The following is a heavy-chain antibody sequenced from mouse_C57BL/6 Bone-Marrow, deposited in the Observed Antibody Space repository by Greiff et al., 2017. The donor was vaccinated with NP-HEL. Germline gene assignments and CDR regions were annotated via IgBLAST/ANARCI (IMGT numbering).Heavy chain of an antibody. CDR2: IDPSDSYT. Sequence: QVQLKQPGAELVKPGASVKLSCKASGYTFPSYWMQWVKQRPGQGLEWIGEIDPSDSYTNYNQKFKGKATLTVDTSSSTAYMQLSSLTSEDSAVYYCARVDYYGSSYLFAYWGQGTLVTVSA. V-gene: IGHV1-50*01. CDR3: ARVDYYGSSYLFAY. CDR1: GYTFPSYW. J-gene: IGHJ3*01. D-gene: IGHD1-1*01.